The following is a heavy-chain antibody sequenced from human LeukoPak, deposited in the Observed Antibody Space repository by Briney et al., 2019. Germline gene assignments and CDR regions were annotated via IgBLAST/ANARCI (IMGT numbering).Heavy chain of an antibody. CDR2: IIPIFGKA. CDR1: GGTFSSYA. J-gene: IGHJ5*02. V-gene: IGHV1-69*05. D-gene: IGHD6-13*01. CDR3: ARAVLIYSSSDENWFDP. Sequence: SVKVSCKVSGGTFSSYAISWVRQAPGQGLEWMGGIIPIFGKAKYAQKFQGRVTITTDESTNTAYMELSSLRSEDTAVYYCARAVLIYSSSDENWFDPWGQGTLVTVSS.